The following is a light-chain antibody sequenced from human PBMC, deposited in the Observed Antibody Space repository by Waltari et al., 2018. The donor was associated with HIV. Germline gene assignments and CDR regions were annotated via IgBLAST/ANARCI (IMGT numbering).Light chain of an antibody. CDR1: SSDVGGYNL. CDR3: CAYAGSTTYVI. J-gene: IGLJ2*01. CDR2: EVN. V-gene: IGLV2-23*02. Sequence: QSALTQPASVSGSPGQSITISCTGTSSDVGGYNLVSWYQQHPGKAPKLMIYEVNKRPSGVSNRFSGSKSGNTASLTISGLQAEDEADYYCCAYAGSTTYVIFGGGTKLTVL.